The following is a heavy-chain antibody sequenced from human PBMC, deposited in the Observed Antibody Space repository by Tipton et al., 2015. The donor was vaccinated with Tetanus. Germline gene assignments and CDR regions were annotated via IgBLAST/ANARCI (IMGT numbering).Heavy chain of an antibody. CDR3: ASSLLTMIVVVITDYGMDV. CDR2: IIPIFGTA. D-gene: IGHD3-22*01. V-gene: IGHV1-69*06. J-gene: IGHJ6*02. Sequence: QSGPEVKKPGSSVKVSCKASGGTFSSYAISWVRQAPGQGLEWMGGIIPIFGTANYAQKFQGRVTITADKSTSTAYMELSSLRSEDTAVYYCASSLLTMIVVVITDYGMDVWGQGTTVTVSS. CDR1: GGTFSSYA.